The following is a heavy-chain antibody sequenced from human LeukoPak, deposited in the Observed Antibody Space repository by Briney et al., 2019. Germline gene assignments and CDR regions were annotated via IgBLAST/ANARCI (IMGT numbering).Heavy chain of an antibody. Sequence: ASVKVSSKVSGYTLTELSMHWVRQAPGKGLEWMGGFDPEDGETIYAQKFQGRVTMTEDTSTDTAYMELSSLRSEDTAVYYCATAHYYGSGIYKVGRFDPWGQGTLVTVSS. V-gene: IGHV1-24*01. CDR3: ATAHYYGSGIYKVGRFDP. D-gene: IGHD3-10*01. CDR2: FDPEDGET. J-gene: IGHJ5*02. CDR1: GYTLTELS.